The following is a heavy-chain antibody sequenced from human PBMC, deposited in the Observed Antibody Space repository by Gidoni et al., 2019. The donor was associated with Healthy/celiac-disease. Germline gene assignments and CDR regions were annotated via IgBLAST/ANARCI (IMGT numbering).Heavy chain of an antibody. CDR3: NGEQLDAFDI. CDR1: GSSLRSSSYY. CDR2: IYYSGIT. V-gene: IGHV4-39*01. D-gene: IGHD6-13*01. Sequence: QLELQESGPGLVKPSETLSLTCAVSGSSLRSSSYYWGWIRQPPGNGLEWIGSIYYSGITSYNPSLKSRVTISVDTSTNQFSLKLSSFTAADTAVYYCNGEQLDAFDIWGQGTMVTVSS. J-gene: IGHJ3*02.